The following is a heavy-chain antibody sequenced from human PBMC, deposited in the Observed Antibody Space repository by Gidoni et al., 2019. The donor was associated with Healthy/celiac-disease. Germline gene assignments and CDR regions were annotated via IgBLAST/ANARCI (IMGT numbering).Heavy chain of an antibody. CDR1: GFTFDDYA. CDR3: AKVGYYYDSSGYYYYFDY. J-gene: IGHJ4*02. Sequence: EVQLVESGGGLVRPGRSLRLSCAASGFTFDDYAMHWVRQAPGKGLEWVSGISWNSGSIGYADSVKGRFTISRDNAKNSLYLQMNSLRAEDTALYYCAKVGYYYDSSGYYYYFDYWGQGTLVTVSS. V-gene: IGHV3-9*01. CDR2: ISWNSGSI. D-gene: IGHD3-22*01.